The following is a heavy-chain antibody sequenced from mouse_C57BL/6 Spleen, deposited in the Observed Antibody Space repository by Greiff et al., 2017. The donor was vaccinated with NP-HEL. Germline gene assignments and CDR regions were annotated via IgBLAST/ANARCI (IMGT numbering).Heavy chain of an antibody. J-gene: IGHJ1*03. CDR1: GYAFSSYW. D-gene: IGHD2-4*01. Sequence: QVQLQQSGAELVKPGASVKISCKASGYAFSSYWMTWVKQRPGKGLEWIGQIYPGDGDTNYNGKFKGKATLTADKSSSTAYMQLSSLTSEDSAVYFCARCDYDWYFDVWGTGTTVTVSS. V-gene: IGHV1-80*01. CDR3: ARCDYDWYFDV. CDR2: IYPGDGDT.